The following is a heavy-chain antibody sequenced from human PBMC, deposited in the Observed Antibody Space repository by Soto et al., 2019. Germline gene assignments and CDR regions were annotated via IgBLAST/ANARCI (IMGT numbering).Heavy chain of an antibody. V-gene: IGHV3-30-3*01. CDR3: ARDKLLGSYNWLDP. Sequence: GGSLRLSCAATGFPFSSYAIHWVRQAPGKGLEWVAFISYDGSNKYYTDSVKGRFTISRDNSKNMVYLQMNSLRAEDTAVYYCARDKLLGSYNWLDPWGQGT. CDR1: GFPFSSYA. J-gene: IGHJ5*02. CDR2: ISYDGSNK. D-gene: IGHD3-10*01.